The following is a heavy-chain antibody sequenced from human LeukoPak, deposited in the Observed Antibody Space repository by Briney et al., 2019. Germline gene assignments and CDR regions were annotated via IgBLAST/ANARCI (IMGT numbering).Heavy chain of an antibody. D-gene: IGHD3-9*01. J-gene: IGHJ4*02. V-gene: IGHV4-39*07. Sequence: PSETLSLTCTVSGGSISGSSYYWGWIRQPPGKGLECIGSIYYSGSTYYNPSLKSRVTISVDTSKNQFSLKLSSVTAADTAVYYCARGNILTGYTFDYWGQGTLVTVSS. CDR2: IYYSGST. CDR3: ARGNILTGYTFDY. CDR1: GGSISGSSYY.